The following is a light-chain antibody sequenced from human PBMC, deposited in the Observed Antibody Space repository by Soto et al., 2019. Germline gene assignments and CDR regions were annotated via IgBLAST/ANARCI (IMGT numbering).Light chain of an antibody. CDR2: DAS. Sequence: EILMTQSPATLSLSPGEGVTLSFRAAQDVTNSVAWYQQKSGQAPRLLIYDASARASGVSARFSGSGSGTDFTLTISGLQSEDSAVYFCQQYIRRPLSFGQGTRLENK. CDR3: QQYIRRPLS. CDR1: QDVTNS. J-gene: IGKJ5*01. V-gene: IGKV3-15*01.